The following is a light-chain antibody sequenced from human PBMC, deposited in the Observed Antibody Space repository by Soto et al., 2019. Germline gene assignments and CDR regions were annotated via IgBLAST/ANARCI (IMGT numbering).Light chain of an antibody. V-gene: IGKV3-11*01. J-gene: IGKJ1*01. Sequence: EIVLTQSPATLSLSPGERATLSCRASQSVSTYLAWYQQKPGQAPRLLIYDASNRATGIPARFSGSGSGTDFTLTFSSLEPEDFAVYYCQQRSNWPPTWTFGQGTKVEI. CDR1: QSVSTY. CDR3: QQRSNWPPTWT. CDR2: DAS.